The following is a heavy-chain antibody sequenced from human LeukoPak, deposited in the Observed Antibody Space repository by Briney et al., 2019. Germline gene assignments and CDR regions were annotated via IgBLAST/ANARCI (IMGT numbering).Heavy chain of an antibody. D-gene: IGHD5-18*01. V-gene: IGHV3-15*01. CDR3: TTVAWNQLWPIDY. J-gene: IGHJ4*02. Sequence: AGGSLRLSCAASGFTFSNAWMSWVRQAPGKGLEWVGRIRSNTDGGTTDYAAPVKGRFTISRDDSKNTVYLQMNSLKTEDTAVYYCTTVAWNQLWPIDYWGQGTLVTVSS. CDR1: GFTFSNAW. CDR2: IRSNTDGGTT.